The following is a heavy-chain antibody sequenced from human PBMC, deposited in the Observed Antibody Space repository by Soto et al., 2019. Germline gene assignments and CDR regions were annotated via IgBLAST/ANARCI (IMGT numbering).Heavy chain of an antibody. CDR2: ISHSGIT. Sequence: QVQLQQWGAGLLKPSETLSLTCAVYGGSFSGHYWSWIRQTPGKGLEWIGEISHSGITNYNPSLMGRVTISADTSKNQFSLKLTSLTAADTAVYYCAAFGGFAWFDPWGQGIQVTVSS. V-gene: IGHV4-34*01. D-gene: IGHD3-16*01. J-gene: IGHJ5*02. CDR3: AAFGGFAWFDP. CDR1: GGSFSGHY.